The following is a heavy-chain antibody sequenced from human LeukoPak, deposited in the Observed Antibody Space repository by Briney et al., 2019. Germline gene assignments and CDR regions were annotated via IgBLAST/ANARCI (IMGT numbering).Heavy chain of an antibody. CDR2: IYSGGST. CDR1: GFTVSSNY. D-gene: IGHD5-12*01. CDR3: ARDAGNSGYGCDL. J-gene: IGHJ5*02. Sequence: GGSLRLSCAASGFTVSSNYMSWVRQAPGKGLEWVSVIYSGGSTYYADSVKGRFTISRDNSKNTLYLQMNNLRGEDTAIYYCARDAGNSGYGCDLWGQGTLVTVSS. V-gene: IGHV3-53*01.